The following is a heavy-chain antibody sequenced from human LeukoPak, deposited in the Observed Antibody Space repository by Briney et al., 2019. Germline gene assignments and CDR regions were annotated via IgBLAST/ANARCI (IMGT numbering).Heavy chain of an antibody. CDR1: GFTFNNYA. V-gene: IGHV3-23*01. CDR3: ARRSGSSWSSFDY. Sequence: TGGSLRLSCAGSGFTFNNYAMNWVRQAPGKGLEWVTGISGFGGSTYYAPSVKGRLTISRDNFGNMLYLHLDSLRVEDTAIYYCARRSGSSWSSFDYWGQGALVTVSS. J-gene: IGHJ4*02. D-gene: IGHD6-13*01. CDR2: ISGFGGST.